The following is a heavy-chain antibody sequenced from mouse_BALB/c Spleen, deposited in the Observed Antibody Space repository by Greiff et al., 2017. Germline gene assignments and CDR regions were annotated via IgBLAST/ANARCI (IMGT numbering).Heavy chain of an antibody. V-gene: IGHV14-3*02. J-gene: IGHJ1*01. D-gene: IGHD2-2*01. Sequence: VQLQQSGAELVKPGASVKLSCTASGFNIKDTYMHWVKQRPEQGLEWIGRIDPANGNTKYDPKFQGKATITADTSSNTAYLQLSSLTSEDTAVYYCARSDYGYGDWYFDVWGAGTTVTVSS. CDR2: IDPANGNT. CDR3: ARSDYGYGDWYFDV. CDR1: GFNIKDTY.